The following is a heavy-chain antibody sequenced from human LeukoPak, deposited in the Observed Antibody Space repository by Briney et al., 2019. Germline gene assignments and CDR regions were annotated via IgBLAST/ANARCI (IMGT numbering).Heavy chain of an antibody. CDR1: GAFCGIYY. D-gene: IGHD3-3*01. V-gene: IGHV4-59*01. CDR3: ARVECQWPTFKYYFEY. Sequence: SETLSLTCTVSGAFCGIYYWCWLRQSPGRGLEWIGDFYYSGSTNYNPSLKSRITISVDTSKNQFSLKLSSVKAADTAMYYCARVECQWPTFKYYFEYWGQGTMVTVSS. CDR2: FYYSGST. J-gene: IGHJ4*02.